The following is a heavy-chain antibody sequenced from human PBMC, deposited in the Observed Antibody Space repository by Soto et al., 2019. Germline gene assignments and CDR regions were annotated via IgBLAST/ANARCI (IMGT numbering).Heavy chain of an antibody. CDR1: GGSFSGYY. D-gene: IGHD3-10*01. Sequence: PSETLSLTCAVYGGSFSGYYWSWIRQPPGKGLEWIGEINHSGSTNYNPSLKSRVTISVDTSKNQFSLKLSSVTAADTAVYYCARVCNSWFGELSSSTRYYYYYMDVWGIGTTVTVSS. CDR3: ARVCNSWFGELSSSTRYYYYYMDV. J-gene: IGHJ6*03. CDR2: INHSGST. V-gene: IGHV4-34*01.